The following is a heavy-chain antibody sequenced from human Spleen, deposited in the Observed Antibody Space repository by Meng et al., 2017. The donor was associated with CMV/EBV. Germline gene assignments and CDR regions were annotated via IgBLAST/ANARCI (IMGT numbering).Heavy chain of an antibody. CDR3: ARQSVYSTSWYDFQY. D-gene: IGHD6-13*01. CDR1: GYSFTGYY. CDR2: INPNSGGT. V-gene: IGHV1-2*02. Sequence: ASVKVSCKASGYSFTGYYMHWVRQAPGQGLEWMGWINPNSGGTNFAQKFHGRVTMTRDTSISTAFMELSRLRSDDTAVYYCARQSVYSTSWYDFQYWGQGTLVTVSS. J-gene: IGHJ1*01.